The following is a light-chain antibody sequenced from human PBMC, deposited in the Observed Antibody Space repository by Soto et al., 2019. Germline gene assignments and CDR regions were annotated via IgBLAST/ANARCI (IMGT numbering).Light chain of an antibody. CDR2: EGS. V-gene: IGLV2-23*01. CDR3: CSYAGSSSYV. J-gene: IGLJ1*01. Sequence: QSALTQPASVSGSPGQSITISCTGTSSDVGSYNLVSWFQQHPGKAPKLMIYEGSKRPSGVSNRFSGFKSGNTASLTISGLQAEDEAEYYCCSYAGSSSYVIGTGTKVTVL. CDR1: SSDVGSYNL.